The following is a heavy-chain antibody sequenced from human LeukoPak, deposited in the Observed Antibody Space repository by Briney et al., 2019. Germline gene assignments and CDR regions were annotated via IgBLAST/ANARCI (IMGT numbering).Heavy chain of an antibody. V-gene: IGHV4-38-2*02. CDR3: ERAPRDYGFDY. J-gene: IGHJ4*02. D-gene: IGHD4-17*01. CDR1: GYSISSGYY. CDR2: IYHSGST. Sequence: PSETLSLTCTVSGYSISSGYYWGWIRQPPGKGLEWIGSIYHSGSTYYNPSLKSRVTISVDTSKNQFSLKLSSVTAADTAVYYCERAPRDYGFDYWGQGTLVTVSS.